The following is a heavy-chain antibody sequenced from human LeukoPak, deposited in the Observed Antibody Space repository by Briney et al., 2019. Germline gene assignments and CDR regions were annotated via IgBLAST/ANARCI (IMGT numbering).Heavy chain of an antibody. CDR2: INSDGSST. CDR3: ARVDVDTAMVTGRTMPS. D-gene: IGHD5-18*01. CDR1: GFPFSSYW. J-gene: IGHJ4*02. Sequence: PGGSLRLSCAVSGFPFSSYWMDWVRQAPGKGLVWVSRINSDGSSTSYADSVKGRFTVSRDNAKNTLYLQMNSLRAEDTAVYYCARVDVDTAMVTGRTMPSWGQGTLVTVSS. V-gene: IGHV3-74*01.